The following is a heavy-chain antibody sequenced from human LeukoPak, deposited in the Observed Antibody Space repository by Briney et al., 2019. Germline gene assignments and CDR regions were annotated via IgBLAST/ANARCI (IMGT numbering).Heavy chain of an antibody. D-gene: IGHD3-3*01. CDR1: GYTFTDYY. Sequence: ASVKVSCKASGYTFTDYYIHWVRQAPGQGLEWMGWINPNSGGTNYAQKFQGRVTMTRATSISTAYMELSRLRSDDTAVYYCARAGGDLFWSGYYKTGGYYYYMDVWGKGTTVTVSS. CDR3: ARAGGDLFWSGYYKTGGYYYYMDV. V-gene: IGHV1-2*02. CDR2: INPNSGGT. J-gene: IGHJ6*03.